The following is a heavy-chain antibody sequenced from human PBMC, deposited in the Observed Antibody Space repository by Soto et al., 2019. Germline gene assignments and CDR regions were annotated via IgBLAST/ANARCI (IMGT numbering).Heavy chain of an antibody. V-gene: IGHV3-21*01. CDR1: GVTFSSYS. CDR2: ISSSSSYI. J-gene: IGHJ3*02. Sequence: PGGALRVSCAASGVTFSSYSMNWVRQAPGKGLEWVSSISSSSSYIYYADSVKGRFTISRDNAKNSLYLQMNSLRAEDTAVYYCARSGWAELELEANAFDIWGQGTMVTVSS. D-gene: IGHD1-7*01. CDR3: ARSGWAELELEANAFDI.